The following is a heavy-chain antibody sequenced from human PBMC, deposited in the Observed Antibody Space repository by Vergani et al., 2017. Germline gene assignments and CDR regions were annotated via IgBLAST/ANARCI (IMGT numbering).Heavy chain of an antibody. J-gene: IGHJ4*02. CDR1: GGSFSGYY. CDR2: INHSGST. V-gene: IGHV4-34*01. Sequence: QVQLQQWGAGLLKPSETLSLTCAVYGGSFSGYYWSWIRRPPGKGLEWIGEINHSGSTNYNPSLKSRVTISVDTSKNQFSLKLSSVTAADTAVYYCARGGITMVRGVMYYFDYWGQGTLVTVSS. D-gene: IGHD3-10*01. CDR3: ARGGITMVRGVMYYFDY.